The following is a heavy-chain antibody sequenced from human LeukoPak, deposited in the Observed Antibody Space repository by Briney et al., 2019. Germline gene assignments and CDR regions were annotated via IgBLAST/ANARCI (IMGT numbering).Heavy chain of an antibody. Sequence: GGSLRLSCAASGFTFGNYWMHWVRQAPGKGLVWLSRINSDGSSTSYADSVKGRYTISRDNAKNTLYVQMNSLRDEDTAVYYCVRQYRVAAPADYWGQGTLVTVSS. CDR1: GFTFGNYW. V-gene: IGHV3-74*01. J-gene: IGHJ4*02. CDR3: VRQYRVAAPADY. D-gene: IGHD6-13*01. CDR2: INSDGSST.